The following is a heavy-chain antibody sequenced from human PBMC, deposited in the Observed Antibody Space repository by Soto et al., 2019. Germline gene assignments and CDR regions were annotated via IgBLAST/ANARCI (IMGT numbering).Heavy chain of an antibody. J-gene: IGHJ4*02. Sequence: SQTLSLTCAISGDSVSSNSAAWNWIRQSPSRGLEWLGRTYYRSKWYNDYAVSVKSRITINPDTSKNQFSLQLNSVTPEDTAVYYCARSSIPYYAILTGRYYFDYWGQGTLVTVSS. D-gene: IGHD3-9*01. CDR2: TYYRSKWYN. V-gene: IGHV6-1*01. CDR1: GDSVSSNSAA. CDR3: ARSSIPYYAILTGRYYFDY.